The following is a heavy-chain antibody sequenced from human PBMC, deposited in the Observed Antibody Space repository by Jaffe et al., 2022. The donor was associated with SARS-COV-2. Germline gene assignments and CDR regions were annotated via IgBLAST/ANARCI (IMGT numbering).Heavy chain of an antibody. CDR1: GFTFSNAC. CDR2: IKRKADGGTT. J-gene: IGHJ4*02. Sequence: VQLVESGGGLVKPGGSLRLSCSASGFTFSNACMSWVRQAPGKGLEWVAHIKRKADGGTTEYVAPLKGRFTISRDDSIHTLYLQMNNLKTEDTAVYYCTTVGYDYVWGSRPFDYWGQGTLVTVSS. V-gene: IGHV3-15*01. CDR3: TTVGYDYVWGSRPFDY. D-gene: IGHD3-16*01.